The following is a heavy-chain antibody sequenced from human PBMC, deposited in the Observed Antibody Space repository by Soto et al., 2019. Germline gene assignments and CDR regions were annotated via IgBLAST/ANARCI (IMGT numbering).Heavy chain of an antibody. CDR3: ARGIATGQLDP. D-gene: IGHD2-15*01. CDR1: GYTLTRYT. J-gene: IGHJ5*02. V-gene: IGHV1-3*01. CDR2: INPDNGNT. Sequence: ASVKVSCKASGYTLTRYTMNWVRQAPGQRLEWMGWINPDNGNTKSSQKFQDRVIITRDTSASTAYMDLSSLRSEDTAVYYCARGIATGQLDPWGQGTLVTVSS.